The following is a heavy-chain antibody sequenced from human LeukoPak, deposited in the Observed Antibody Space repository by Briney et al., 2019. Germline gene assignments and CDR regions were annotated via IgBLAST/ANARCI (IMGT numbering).Heavy chain of an antibody. D-gene: IGHD1-26*01. CDR1: GFTLTSDS. CDR3: AKDQGVGAIPDAFDI. V-gene: IGHV3-48*01. Sequence: GGSLRLSCAASGFTLTSDSMNWVRQAPGKGLEWISYISSGATTTYYADSVKGRFTISRDNSKNTLYLQMNSLRAEDTAVYYCAKDQGVGAIPDAFDIWGQGTMVTVSS. CDR2: ISSGATTT. J-gene: IGHJ3*02.